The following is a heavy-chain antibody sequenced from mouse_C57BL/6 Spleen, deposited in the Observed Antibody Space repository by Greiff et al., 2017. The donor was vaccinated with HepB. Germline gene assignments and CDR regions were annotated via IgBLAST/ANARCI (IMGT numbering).Heavy chain of an antibody. CDR2: INPNNGGT. V-gene: IGHV1-18*01. Sequence: DVQLQESGPELVKPGASVKIPCKASGYTFTDYNMDWVKQSHGKSLEWIGDINPNNGGTIYNQKFKGKATLTVDKSSSTAYMELRSLTSEDTAVYYCARREVTRTWYFDVWGTGTTVTVSS. CDR1: GYTFTDYN. CDR3: ARREVTRTWYFDV. D-gene: IGHD2-2*01. J-gene: IGHJ1*03.